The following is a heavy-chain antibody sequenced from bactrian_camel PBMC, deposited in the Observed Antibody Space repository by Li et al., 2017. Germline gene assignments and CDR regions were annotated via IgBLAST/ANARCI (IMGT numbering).Heavy chain of an antibody. J-gene: IGHJ4*01. D-gene: IGHD3*01. V-gene: IGHV3S9*01. CDR3: SRDHCGRLDLWVAAPRGR. Sequence: HVQLVESGGGSVQTGGSLRLSCAASGYTDSRYCMGWFRPAPGSEREGIAGVDSDGSISYSDSVKGRFTISLDNAKNAVDLQMNNLTVDDTAMYFCSRDHCGRLDLWVAAPRGRWGQGTQVTVS. CDR2: VDSDGSI. CDR1: GYTDSRYC.